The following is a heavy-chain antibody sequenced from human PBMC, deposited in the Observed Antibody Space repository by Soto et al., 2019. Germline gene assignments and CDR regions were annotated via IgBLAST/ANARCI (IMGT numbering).Heavy chain of an antibody. CDR3: ARGGTPSDY. CDR1: GYTFTNFG. V-gene: IGHV1-18*01. J-gene: IGHJ4*02. CDR2: ISAYNGNT. Sequence: QVQLVQSGAEVKKPGSSVKVSCKAFGYTFTNFGISWVRQAPGQGLEWMGWISAYNGNTNYEQKFQGRVTMTTDKSTSTAYMEVRSLRFDDTAVYYCARGGTPSDYWGKGTLVTVSS. D-gene: IGHD3-16*01.